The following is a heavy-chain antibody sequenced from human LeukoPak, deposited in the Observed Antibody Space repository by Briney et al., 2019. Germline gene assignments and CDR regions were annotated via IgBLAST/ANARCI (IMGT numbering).Heavy chain of an antibody. CDR1: GFTVSSNY. CDR3: VRGGYCSSTICYWYNAFDM. J-gene: IGHJ3*02. V-gene: IGHV3-53*01. CDR2: IYSGGST. Sequence: GGSLRLSCAASGFTVSSNYMSWVRQAPGKGLEWVSVIYSGGSTYYADSVKGRFTISRDNSKNTLYLQMNSLRAEDMAVYYCVRGGYCSSTICYWYNAFDMWGQGTMVTVSS. D-gene: IGHD2-2*01.